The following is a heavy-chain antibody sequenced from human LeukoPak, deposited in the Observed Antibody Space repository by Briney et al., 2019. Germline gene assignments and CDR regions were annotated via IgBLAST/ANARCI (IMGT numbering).Heavy chain of an antibody. D-gene: IGHD5-24*01. V-gene: IGHV4-59*01. CDR1: GGSMSSYY. CDR2: IYYSGST. Sequence: SETLSLTCTVSGGSMSSYYWSWIRQPPGKDLEWIGYIYYSGSTKYKPSLKSRVTISVDTSKNQFSLNLGSVTAADTAVYYCARGRGEMATISASLMGVHDYWGQGTLVTVSS. CDR3: ARGRGEMATISASLMGVHDY. J-gene: IGHJ4*02.